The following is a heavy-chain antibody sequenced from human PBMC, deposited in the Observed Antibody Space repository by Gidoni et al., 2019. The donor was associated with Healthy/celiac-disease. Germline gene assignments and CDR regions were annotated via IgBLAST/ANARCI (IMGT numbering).Heavy chain of an antibody. CDR1: AFTFSSHG. V-gene: IGHV3-33*01. J-gene: IGHJ6*02. D-gene: IGHD6-13*01. Sequence: QVQPLESGGGVVQPGRSLRRSCAASAFTFSSHGMHWVRQAPGKGLEWVAVIWFGGSNKYYADSVKGRFTISRDNSKNTLYLQMNSLRAEDTAVYCCARGGAAAGIYYYYYGMDVWGQGTTVTVSS. CDR3: ARGGAAAGIYYYYYGMDV. CDR2: IWFGGSNK.